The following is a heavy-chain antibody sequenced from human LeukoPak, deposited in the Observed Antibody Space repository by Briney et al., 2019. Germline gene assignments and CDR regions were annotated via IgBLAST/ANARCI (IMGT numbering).Heavy chain of an antibody. CDR1: GYTFTSYG. CDR2: ISAYNGNT. V-gene: IGHV1-18*01. J-gene: IGHJ4*02. D-gene: IGHD3-22*01. Sequence: GASVKVSCKASGYTFTSYGISWVRQAPGQGLEWMGWISAYNGNTDYAQKLQGRVTMTTDTSTSTAYMGLRSLRSDDTAVYYCARDRYYYDSSGYYHFDYWGQGTLVTVSS. CDR3: ARDRYYYDSSGYYHFDY.